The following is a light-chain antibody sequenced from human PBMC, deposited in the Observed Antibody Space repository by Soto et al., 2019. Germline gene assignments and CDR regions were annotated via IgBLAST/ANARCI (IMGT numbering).Light chain of an antibody. CDR3: QQYASSPWT. CDR2: APS. V-gene: IGKV3-15*01. Sequence: EVVITQSASTRSASPGETATRCCSASQSVSSNLAWYQQNPGKAPRLLIYAPSTRATGIPSRFSGSGSGTEFTLTISSLQSEDFAVYYCQQYASSPWTFGQGTKVDIK. CDR1: QSVSSN. J-gene: IGKJ1*01.